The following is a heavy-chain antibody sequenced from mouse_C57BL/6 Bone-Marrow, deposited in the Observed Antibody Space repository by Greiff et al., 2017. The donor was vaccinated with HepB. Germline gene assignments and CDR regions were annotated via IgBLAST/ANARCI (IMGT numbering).Heavy chain of an antibody. D-gene: IGHD6-2*01. Sequence: QVQLQHPGAELVKPGASVKLSCKASGYTFTSYWMHWVKQRPGQGLEWIGMIHPNSGSTNYNEKFKSKATLTVDKSSSTAYMQLSSLTSEDSAVYYCASSHPYYAMDYWGQGTSVTVSS. CDR2: IHPNSGST. CDR3: ASSHPYYAMDY. V-gene: IGHV1-64*01. CDR1: GYTFTSYW. J-gene: IGHJ4*01.